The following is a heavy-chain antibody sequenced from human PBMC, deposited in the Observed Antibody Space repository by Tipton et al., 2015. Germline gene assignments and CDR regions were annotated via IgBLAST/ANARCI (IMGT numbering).Heavy chain of an antibody. CDR3: ARARGRHGGLFDS. CDR1: GGSVSSGSYY. Sequence: TLSLTCTVSGGSVSSGSYYWSWIRRPPGKGLEWIGYISFSDTTHYNPSLKSRVSISVDTSETQFSLKMSSVTASDTAVYYCARARGRHGGLFDSWGQGTLVTVSS. D-gene: IGHD4-23*01. V-gene: IGHV4-61*01. J-gene: IGHJ4*02. CDR2: ISFSDTT.